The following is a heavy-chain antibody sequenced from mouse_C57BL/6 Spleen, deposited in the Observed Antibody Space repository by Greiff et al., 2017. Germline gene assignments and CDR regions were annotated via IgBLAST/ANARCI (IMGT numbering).Heavy chain of an antibody. D-gene: IGHD2-5*01. J-gene: IGHJ2*01. CDR3: ARFSKGYFDY. V-gene: IGHV1-61*01. Sequence: VQLQQPGAELVRPGSSVKLSCKASGYTFTSYWMDWVKQRPGQGLEWIGNIYPSDSETHYNQKFKDKATLTADKSSSTAYMQLSSLTSEDSAVYYCARFSKGYFDYWGQGTTLTVSS. CDR1: GYTFTSYW. CDR2: IYPSDSET.